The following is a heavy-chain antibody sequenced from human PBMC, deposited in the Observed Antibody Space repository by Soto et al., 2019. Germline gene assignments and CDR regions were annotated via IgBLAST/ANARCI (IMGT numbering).Heavy chain of an antibody. V-gene: IGHV3-9*01. J-gene: IGHJ4*02. CDR3: AKDRGLVLSFYFDY. CDR1: GFTFDDYA. Sequence: EVQLVESGGGLVQPGRSLRLSFAASGFTFDDYAMHWVRQAPGKGLEWVSGISWNSGSIGCADSVKGRFTISRDNAKNSLYLQMNSLRAEDTALYYCAKDRGLVLSFYFDYWGQGTLVTVSS. CDR2: ISWNSGSI. D-gene: IGHD6-19*01.